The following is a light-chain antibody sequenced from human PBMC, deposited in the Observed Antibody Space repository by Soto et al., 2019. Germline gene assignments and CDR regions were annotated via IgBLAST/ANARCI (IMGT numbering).Light chain of an antibody. CDR2: DAS. CDR3: QQRSNWPPTWT. Sequence: EIVLTQSPATLSLSLGERATLSCRASQSLTKYLAWYQQKPGQAPRLLIYDASNRATGIPARFRGSGSGTDFTLTISYLEPEDFAVYYCQQRSNWPPTWTFGQGTKVEIK. J-gene: IGKJ1*01. CDR1: QSLTKY. V-gene: IGKV3-11*01.